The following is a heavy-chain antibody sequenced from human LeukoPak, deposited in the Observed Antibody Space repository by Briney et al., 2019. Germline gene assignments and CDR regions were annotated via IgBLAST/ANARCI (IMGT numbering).Heavy chain of an antibody. CDR3: ARGGRIAAAAY. CDR2: ISTSSSST. CDR1: GFTFSDYY. Sequence: GGSLRLSCAASGFTFSDYYMSWIRQAPGKGLEWVAYISTSSSSTDSADSVRGRFTISRDNAKNTLFLQVDSLRAEDTAVYYCARGGRIAAAAYWGQGTLVTVSS. D-gene: IGHD6-13*01. J-gene: IGHJ4*02. V-gene: IGHV3-11*05.